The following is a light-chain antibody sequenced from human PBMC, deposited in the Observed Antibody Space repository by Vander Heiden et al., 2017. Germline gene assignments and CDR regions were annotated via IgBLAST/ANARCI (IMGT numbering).Light chain of an antibody. V-gene: IGKV4-1*01. CDR2: WAS. Sequence: DIVIPHSPVSLSVSLGERATINCKSSQSVLYSSKNKNYLAWYQQRPGQPPKMLIYWASTRESGVPDRFSGSGSGTDFTLTISSLQAEDVAVYYCQQYYDNPRAFGQGTKLEIK. CDR1: QSVLYSSKNKNY. J-gene: IGKJ2*01. CDR3: QQYYDNPRA.